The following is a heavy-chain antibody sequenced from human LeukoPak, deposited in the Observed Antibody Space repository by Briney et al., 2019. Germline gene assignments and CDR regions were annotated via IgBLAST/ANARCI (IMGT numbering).Heavy chain of an antibody. V-gene: IGHV4-39*01. J-gene: IGHJ5*02. CDR3: ARARSGSGWYWFDP. D-gene: IGHD6-19*01. CDR1: GDSISSSTYY. CDR2: IYYSGST. Sequence: PSETLSLTCTVSGDSISSSTYYWGWIRQPPGKGLEWIGSIYYSGSTYYNPSLKSRVTISVDTSKNQFSLKLSSVTAADTAVYYCARARSGSGWYWFDPWGQGTLVIVSS.